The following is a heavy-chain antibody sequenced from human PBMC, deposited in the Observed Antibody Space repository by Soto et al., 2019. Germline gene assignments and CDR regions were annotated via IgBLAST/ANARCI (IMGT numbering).Heavy chain of an antibody. D-gene: IGHD2-2*01. J-gene: IGHJ6*03. CDR2: ISYDGSNK. Sequence: GGSLRLSCAASGFTFSSYGMHWVRQAPGKGLEWVAVISYDGSNKYYADSVKGRFTISRDNSKNTLYLQMNSLRAEDTAVYYCAKGMRSSTSLYYYYYYMDVWGKGTTVTVSS. CDR1: GFTFSSYG. V-gene: IGHV3-30*18. CDR3: AKGMRSSTSLYYYYYYMDV.